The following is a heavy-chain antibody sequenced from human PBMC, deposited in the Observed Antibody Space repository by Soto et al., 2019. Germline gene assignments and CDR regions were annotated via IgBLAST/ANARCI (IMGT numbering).Heavy chain of an antibody. V-gene: IGHV3-30*18. CDR1: GFTCSSYG. D-gene: IGHD1-1*01. CDR3: AKRYNWNEGDYYYYGMDV. Sequence: GGSLRLSCAASGFTCSSYGMHWVRQAPGKGLEWVAVISYDGSNKYYADSVKGRFTISRDNSKNTLYLQMNSLRAEDTAVYYCAKRYNWNEGDYYYYGMDVWGQGTTVTVSS. J-gene: IGHJ6*02. CDR2: ISYDGSNK.